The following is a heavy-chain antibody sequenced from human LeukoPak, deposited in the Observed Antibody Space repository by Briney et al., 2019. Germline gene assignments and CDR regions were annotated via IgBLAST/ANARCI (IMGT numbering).Heavy chain of an antibody. CDR2: INSVGSRT. CDR1: GFTFSSHW. CDR3: TSDTVDTALGIDY. Sequence: GGSQRLSCAASGFTFSSHWMHWVRQAPGKGLVWVSRINSVGSRTDYADSVKGRFTISRDNARNTLYLQMNSLRAEDTAVYYCTSDTVDTALGIDYWGQGTLVTVSS. J-gene: IGHJ4*02. V-gene: IGHV3-74*01. D-gene: IGHD5-18*01.